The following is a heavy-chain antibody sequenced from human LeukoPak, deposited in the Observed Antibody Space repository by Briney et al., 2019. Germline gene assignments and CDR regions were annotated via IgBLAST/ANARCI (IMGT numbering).Heavy chain of an antibody. Sequence: SVKVSCKASGGTLSSYAISWVRQAPGQGLEWMGGIIPIFGTANYAQKFQGRVTITADESTSTAYMELSSLRSEDTAVYYCARVLYDFWSGYPDPYYYYGMDVWGQGTTVTVSS. CDR1: GGTLSSYA. CDR2: IIPIFGTA. V-gene: IGHV1-69*13. J-gene: IGHJ6*02. CDR3: ARVLYDFWSGYPDPYYYYGMDV. D-gene: IGHD3-3*01.